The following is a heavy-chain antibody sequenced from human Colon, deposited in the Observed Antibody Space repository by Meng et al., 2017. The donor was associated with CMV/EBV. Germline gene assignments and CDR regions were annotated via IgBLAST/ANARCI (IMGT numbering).Heavy chain of an antibody. V-gene: IGHV4-59*01. Sequence: QLQESGPGLVKPAETLSLPCTVSGGSLSGYCWSWIRQPPGKGLGWIGYMCYSGDTNYNPSLRSRVTISGDTSKNQFSLKLNSVTAADTAVYYCALRGSAAGTFQHWGQGTLVTVSS. CDR3: ALRGSAAGTFQH. CDR2: MCYSGDT. CDR1: GGSLSGYC. D-gene: IGHD6-13*01. J-gene: IGHJ1*01.